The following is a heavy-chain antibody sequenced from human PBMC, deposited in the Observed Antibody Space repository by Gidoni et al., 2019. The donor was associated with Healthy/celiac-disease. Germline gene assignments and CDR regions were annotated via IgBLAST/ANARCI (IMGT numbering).Heavy chain of an antibody. CDR3: ARGVVPAGTLYYYYYGMDV. J-gene: IGHJ6*02. CDR1: GGAISSSY. D-gene: IGHD6-13*01. CDR2: IYYSGST. V-gene: IGHV4-59*01. Sequence: QVKLQESGPGLVKPSETLSLTSTGSGGAISSSYWSWIRQPPGKGLECIGYIYYSGSTNYNPSLKSRVTISVDTSKNQFSLKLRSVTAADTAVYYCARGVVPAGTLYYYYYGMDVWGQGTTVTVSS.